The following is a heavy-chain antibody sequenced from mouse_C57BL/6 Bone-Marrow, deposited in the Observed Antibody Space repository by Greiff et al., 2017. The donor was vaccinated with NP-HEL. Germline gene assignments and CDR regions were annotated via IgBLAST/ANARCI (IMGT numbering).Heavy chain of an antibody. CDR1: GYTFTSYT. J-gene: IGHJ3*01. Sequence: QVQLQQSGAELARPGTSVKMSCKASGYTFTSYTMHWVKQRPGQGLEWIGYINPSSGYTKYNQKFKDKATLTADKSSSTAYMQLSSLTSEDSAVYYCANYYGSSYTAWFAYWGQGTLVTVSA. CDR2: INPSSGYT. V-gene: IGHV1-4*01. D-gene: IGHD1-1*01. CDR3: ANYYGSSYTAWFAY.